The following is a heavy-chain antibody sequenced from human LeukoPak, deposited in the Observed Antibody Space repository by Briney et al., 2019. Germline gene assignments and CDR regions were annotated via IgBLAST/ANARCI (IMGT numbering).Heavy chain of an antibody. CDR3: ARDRGIAAATDY. D-gene: IGHD6-13*01. CDR2: ISYDGSNK. J-gene: IGHJ4*02. V-gene: IGHV3-30-3*01. Sequence: PGGSLRLSCAASGFTFSSYAMHWVRQAPGKGLEWVAVISYDGSNKYYADSVKGRFTISRDNSKNTLYLQMNSLRAEDTAVYYCARDRGIAAATDYWGQGTLVTASS. CDR1: GFTFSSYA.